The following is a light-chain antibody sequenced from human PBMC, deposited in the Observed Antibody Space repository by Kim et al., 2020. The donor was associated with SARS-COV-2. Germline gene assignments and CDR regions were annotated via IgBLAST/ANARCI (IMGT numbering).Light chain of an antibody. J-gene: IGKJ5*01. CDR1: QSVLYSSNNNNY. CDR3: QQYYSIPIT. Sequence: TTINCKSSQSVLYSSNNNNYLAWYQLKPGQPPKLLIYWASTRESGVPDRFSGSRSGTDFTLTISSLQAEDVAVYYCQQYYSIPITFGQGTRLEIK. V-gene: IGKV4-1*01. CDR2: WAS.